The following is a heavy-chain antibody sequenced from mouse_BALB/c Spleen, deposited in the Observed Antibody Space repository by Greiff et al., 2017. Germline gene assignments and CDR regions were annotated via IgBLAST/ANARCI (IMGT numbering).Heavy chain of an antibody. CDR1: GYSFTSYY. D-gene: IGHD3-1*01. CDR2: IDPFNGGT. Sequence: VQLQQSGPELMKPGASVKISCKASGYSFTSYYMHWVKQSHGKSLEWIGYIDPFNGGTSYNQKFKGKATLTVDKSSSTAYMHLSSLTSEDSAVYYCARSSARANAMDYWGQGTSVTVSS. V-gene: IGHV1S135*01. CDR3: ARSSARANAMDY. J-gene: IGHJ4*01.